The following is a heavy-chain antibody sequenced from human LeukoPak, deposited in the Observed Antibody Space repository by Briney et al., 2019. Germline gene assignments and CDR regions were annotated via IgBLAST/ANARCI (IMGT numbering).Heavy chain of an antibody. V-gene: IGHV3-21*01. CDR2: ISGSSSFI. CDR3: ARGGSTSSSSHFHH. D-gene: IGHD6-6*01. CDR1: GFTFSTYS. Sequence: GGSLRLSCAASGFTFSTYSMNWVRQAPGEGLEWVSSISGSSSFIYYADSVKGRFTTSRDNAKNSLYLQMNSLRAEDTAVYYCARGGSTSSSSHFHHWGQGTLVTVSS. J-gene: IGHJ1*01.